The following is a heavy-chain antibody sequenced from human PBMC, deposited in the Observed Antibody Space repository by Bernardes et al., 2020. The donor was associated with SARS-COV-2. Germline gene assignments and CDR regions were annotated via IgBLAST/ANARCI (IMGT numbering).Heavy chain of an antibody. J-gene: IGHJ6*02. CDR3: AKPTEADTRYYYYGMDV. CDR1: GFTFSTYA. CDR2: ISGSGETT. Sequence: GGSLRLSCAASGFTFSTYAMTWVRQAPGKGLEWVSTISGSGETTYYTDSVKGRFTISRDNSKNTLYLEMISLRAADTALYYCAKPTEADTRYYYYGMDVWGQGTTVTVSS. D-gene: IGHD6-13*01. V-gene: IGHV3-23*01.